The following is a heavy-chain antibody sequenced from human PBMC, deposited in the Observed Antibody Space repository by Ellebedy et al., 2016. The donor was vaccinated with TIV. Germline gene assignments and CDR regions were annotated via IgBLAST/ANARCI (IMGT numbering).Heavy chain of an antibody. Sequence: GESLKISCAASGFTFNSYGMHWVRQAPGKGLEWVAVISYDGSNKYYADSVKGRFTISRDISKNTLYLQMNSLRAEDTAVYYCAKDGGSGFWGSYRYYDYWGQGTLVTVSS. CDR1: GFTFNSYG. V-gene: IGHV3-30*18. D-gene: IGHD3-16*02. J-gene: IGHJ4*02. CDR3: AKDGGSGFWGSYRYYDY. CDR2: ISYDGSNK.